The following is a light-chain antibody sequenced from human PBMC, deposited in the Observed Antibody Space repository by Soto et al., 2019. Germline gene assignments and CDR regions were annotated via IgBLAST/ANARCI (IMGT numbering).Light chain of an antibody. V-gene: IGLV2-8*01. CDR1: SSDVGGYNY. CDR2: EVT. J-gene: IGLJ3*02. Sequence: QTVVTQPPSASGSPGQSVAISCTGTSSDVGGYNYVSWYQQHPGKAPKLIIYEVTKRPSGVPDRFSGSKSGNTASLTVSGLQAEDEADYYCTSYAGDTNLGVVGGGTKVTVL. CDR3: TSYAGDTNLGV.